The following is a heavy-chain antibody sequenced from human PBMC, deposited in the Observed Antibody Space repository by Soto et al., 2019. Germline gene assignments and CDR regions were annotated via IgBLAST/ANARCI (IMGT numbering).Heavy chain of an antibody. CDR3: ALQGVLLWFGQRTANWFDP. V-gene: IGHV4-39*01. CDR1: GGSISSGPYS. CDR2: FYYSGST. J-gene: IGHJ5*02. Sequence: SETLSLTCTVSGGSISSGPYSWGWIRQPPGKGLEWIGTFYYSGSTYYNPSLKSRVTISVDTSKNQFSLKLSSVTAADTAVYYCALQGVLLWFGQRTANWFDPWGQGTLVTVSS. D-gene: IGHD3-10*01.